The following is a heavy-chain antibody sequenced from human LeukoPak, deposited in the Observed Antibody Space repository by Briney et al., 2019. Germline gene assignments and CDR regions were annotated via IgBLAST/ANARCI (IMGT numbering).Heavy chain of an antibody. J-gene: IGHJ4*02. Sequence: SETLSLTCTVSGGSISSSSYYWGWIRQPPGKGLEWFGSIYYSGSTYYNPSLKSRVTISVDTSKNQFSLKLSSVTAADTAVYYCARHPYDTTVDYWGQGTLVTVSS. CDR2: IYYSGST. V-gene: IGHV4-39*01. D-gene: IGHD3-9*01. CDR1: GGSISSSSYY. CDR3: ARHPYDTTVDY.